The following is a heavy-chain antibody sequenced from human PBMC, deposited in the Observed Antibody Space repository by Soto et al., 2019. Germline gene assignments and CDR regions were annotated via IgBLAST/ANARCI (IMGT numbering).Heavy chain of an antibody. D-gene: IGHD3-22*01. CDR1: GFTFSDYY. CDR3: ARGPPITMIVVVIPWFDP. Sequence: GGSLRLSCAASGFTFSDYYMSWIRQAPGKGLEWVSYISSSGSTIYYADSVKGRFTISRDNAKNSLYLQMNSLRAEDTAVYYCARGPPITMIVVVIPWFDPWGQVTLVTVSS. CDR2: ISSSGSTI. V-gene: IGHV3-11*01. J-gene: IGHJ5*02.